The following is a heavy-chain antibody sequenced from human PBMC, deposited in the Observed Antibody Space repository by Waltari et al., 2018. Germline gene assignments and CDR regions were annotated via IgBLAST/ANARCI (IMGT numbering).Heavy chain of an antibody. Sequence: QVQLVESGGGVVQPGRSLRLSCAASGFTFSSYGMHWVRQAPGKGLEWVAVIEYDGSNKYYADSVKGRFTISRDNSKNTLYLQMNSLRAEGTAVYYCATTDSSGYQIRGDAFDIWGQGTMVTVSS. CDR3: ATTDSSGYQIRGDAFDI. CDR2: IEYDGSNK. D-gene: IGHD3-22*01. CDR1: GFTFSSYG. J-gene: IGHJ3*02. V-gene: IGHV3-33*01.